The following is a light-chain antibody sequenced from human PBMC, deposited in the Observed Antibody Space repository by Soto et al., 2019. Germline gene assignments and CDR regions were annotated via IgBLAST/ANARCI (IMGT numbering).Light chain of an antibody. V-gene: IGLV2-14*01. CDR3: SSYTGSRTPDV. CDR2: DVS. CDR1: SSDVGGYNY. Sequence: QSALTQPASVSGSPGQSITISCTGTSSDVGGYNYVSWYQQHPGKAPKLMIYDVSNRPSGVSNRFSGSKSGNTASLTISGLQAEDEADYYCSSYTGSRTPDVFGTGTKVTVL. J-gene: IGLJ1*01.